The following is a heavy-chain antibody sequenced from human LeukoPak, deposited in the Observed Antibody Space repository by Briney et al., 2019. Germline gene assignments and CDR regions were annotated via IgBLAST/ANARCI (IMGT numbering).Heavy chain of an antibody. CDR1: GFTFSNAW. V-gene: IGHV3-33*08. J-gene: IGHJ5*02. CDR3: ARENSGWYNH. Sequence: GGSLRLSCAASGFTFSNAWMNWVRQAPGKGLEWVAVIWYDGSNKYYADSVKGRFTISRDNSKNTLYLQMNSLRAEDTAVYYCARENSGWYNHWGQGTLVTVSS. CDR2: IWYDGSNK. D-gene: IGHD6-19*01.